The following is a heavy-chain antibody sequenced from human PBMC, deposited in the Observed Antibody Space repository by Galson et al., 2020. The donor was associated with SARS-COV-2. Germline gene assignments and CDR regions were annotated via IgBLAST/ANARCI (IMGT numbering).Heavy chain of an antibody. CDR1: GYTLTELS. V-gene: IGHV1-24*01. CDR2: FDPEDGET. CDR3: ATGFPLRYFDWLLY. Sequence: ASVKVSCKVSGYTLTELSMHWVRQAPGKGLEWMGGFDPEDGETIYAQKFQGRVTMTEDTSTDTAYMELSSLRSEDTAVYYCATGFPLRYFDWLLYWGQGTLVTVSS. D-gene: IGHD3-9*01. J-gene: IGHJ4*02.